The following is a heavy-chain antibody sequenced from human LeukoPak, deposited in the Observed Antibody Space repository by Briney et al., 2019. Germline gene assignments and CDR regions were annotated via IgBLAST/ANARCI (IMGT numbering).Heavy chain of an antibody. Sequence: SQTLSLTCAISGDSVSSNSAAWNWDRQSPSRGLEWLGRTYYRSRWYNEYALSVKSRITINPDTSKNQFSLQLNSVTPEDTAVYYCARVTEKQYLPFDSWGQGTLVTVSS. J-gene: IGHJ4*02. CDR2: TYYRSRWYN. CDR1: GDSVSSNSAA. D-gene: IGHD6-19*01. V-gene: IGHV6-1*01. CDR3: ARVTEKQYLPFDS.